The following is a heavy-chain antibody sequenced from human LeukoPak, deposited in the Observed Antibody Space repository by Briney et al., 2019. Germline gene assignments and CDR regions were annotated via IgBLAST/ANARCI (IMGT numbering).Heavy chain of an antibody. Sequence: GGSLRLSCAASGFTVNSFGMHWVRQAPGKGLEWVAVISNDENNKYYADSVKGRFTISRDNSKNTLYLQMNSLRAEDTAVYYCARDGFYGSGPLDFWGQGTMVIVSS. CDR2: ISNDENNK. J-gene: IGHJ3*01. V-gene: IGHV3-30*03. CDR1: GFTVNSFG. D-gene: IGHD3-10*01. CDR3: ARDGFYGSGPLDF.